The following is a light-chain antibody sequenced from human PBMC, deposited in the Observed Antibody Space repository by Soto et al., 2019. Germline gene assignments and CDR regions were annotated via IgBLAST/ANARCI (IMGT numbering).Light chain of an antibody. Sequence: QSALTQPPSASGSPGQSVAISCTGTASDIGGYNFVSWYQQHPGKAPKLMIYEVNKRPSGVPDRFSGSKTGNTASLTVSGLHAGEEADYYCRSPGGTSPYVFRTGTKLTLL. V-gene: IGLV2-8*01. CDR2: EVN. CDR1: ASDIGGYNF. J-gene: IGLJ1*01. CDR3: RSPGGTSPYV.